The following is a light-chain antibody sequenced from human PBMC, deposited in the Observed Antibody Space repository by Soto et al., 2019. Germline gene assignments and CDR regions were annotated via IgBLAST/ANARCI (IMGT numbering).Light chain of an antibody. CDR3: QHSYSPPYT. V-gene: IGKV1-39*01. Sequence: DIRMTQSPSSLSASVGDRVTITCRASQSISNYLNWYQHKPGKAPNLLISAASTLQSGVPSRFSGSGSGTDFTLTISSLQPEDFATYYCQHSYSPPYTFGPGTKLQIK. CDR1: QSISNY. CDR2: AAS. J-gene: IGKJ2*01.